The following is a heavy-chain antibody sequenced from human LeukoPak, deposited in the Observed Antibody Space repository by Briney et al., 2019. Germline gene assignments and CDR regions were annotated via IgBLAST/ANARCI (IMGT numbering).Heavy chain of an antibody. J-gene: IGHJ4*02. CDR3: AREFYYDSSGSPGVDY. CDR2: IYTSGST. D-gene: IGHD3-22*01. Sequence: SETLSLTCTVSGGSISSGSYYWSWIRQPAGKGLEWIGRIYTSGSTNYNPSLKSRVTISVDTSKNQFSLKLSSVTAADTAVYYCAREFYYDSSGSPGVDYWGQGTLVTVSS. CDR1: GGSISSGSYY. V-gene: IGHV4-61*02.